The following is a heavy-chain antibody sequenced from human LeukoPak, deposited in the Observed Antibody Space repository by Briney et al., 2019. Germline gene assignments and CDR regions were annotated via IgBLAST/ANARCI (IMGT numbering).Heavy chain of an antibody. V-gene: IGHV3-7*05. CDR3: ARVDTMLRGVIMVRFFDY. CDR1: GFTLSTYW. D-gene: IGHD3-10*01. Sequence: PGGSLRLSCAASGFTLSTYWMTWVRQAPGKGLEWVASIKQDGSETYYVDSVKGRFTISRDNAKNSLYLQMNSLRAEDTALYYCARVDTMLRGVIMVRFFDYWGQGTLVTVSS. CDR2: IKQDGSET. J-gene: IGHJ4*02.